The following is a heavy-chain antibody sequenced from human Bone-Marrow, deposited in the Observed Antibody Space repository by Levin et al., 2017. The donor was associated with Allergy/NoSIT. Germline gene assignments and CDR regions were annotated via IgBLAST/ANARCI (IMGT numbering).Heavy chain of an antibody. J-gene: IGHJ6*04. D-gene: IGHD2-2*01. V-gene: IGHV4-30-2*01. Sequence: SETLSLTCAVSGGSINNGDYSWNWIRQPPGKGLEWIGYIYHSGPTFYNPSLNSRVTLSLDKSKNQFSLRLTSVTAADTAVYYCAKGPIPINYYYGMDVWGTGTTVAVSS. CDR3: AKGPIPINYYYGMDV. CDR2: IYHSGPT. CDR1: GGSINNGDYS.